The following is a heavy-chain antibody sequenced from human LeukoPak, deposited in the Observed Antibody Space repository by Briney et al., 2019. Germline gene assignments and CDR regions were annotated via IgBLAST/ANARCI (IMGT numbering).Heavy chain of an antibody. CDR1: GGTFSSYA. Sequence: ASVKVSCKASGGTFSSYAISWVRQALGQGLEWMGGIIPIFCTANYAQKFQGRVTITTDESTSTAYMELSSLRSEDTAVYYCARGGAARPNYYYYMGVWGKGTTVTVSS. V-gene: IGHV1-69*05. J-gene: IGHJ6*03. CDR2: IIPIFCTA. D-gene: IGHD6-6*01. CDR3: ARGGAARPNYYYYMGV.